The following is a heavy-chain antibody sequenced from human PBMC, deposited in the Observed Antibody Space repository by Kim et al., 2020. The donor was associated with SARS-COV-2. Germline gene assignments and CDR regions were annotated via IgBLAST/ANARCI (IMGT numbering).Heavy chain of an antibody. CDR1: GGSISSSSYY. J-gene: IGHJ5*02. CDR3: ARRYGSGSYLRWFDP. V-gene: IGHV4-39*01. CDR2: IYYSGST. D-gene: IGHD3-10*01. Sequence: SETLSLTCTVSGGSISSSSYYWGWIRQPPGKGLEWIGSIYYSGSTYYNPSLKSRVTISVDTSKNQFSLKLSSVTAADTAVYYCARRYGSGSYLRWFDPWGQGTLVTVSS.